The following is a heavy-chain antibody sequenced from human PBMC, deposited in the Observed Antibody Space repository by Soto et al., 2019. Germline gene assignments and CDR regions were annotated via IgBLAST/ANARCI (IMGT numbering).Heavy chain of an antibody. J-gene: IGHJ3*02. Sequence: SETLSLTCTVSGGSISSGDYYWSWIRQHPGKGLEWIGYIYYSGSTYYNPSLKSRVTISVDTSKNQFSLKLSSVTAADTAVYYCARDPGGDYVSAFDIWGQGTMVTVSS. D-gene: IGHD2-21*02. CDR3: ARDPGGDYVSAFDI. CDR2: IYYSGST. V-gene: IGHV4-31*03. CDR1: GGSISSGDYY.